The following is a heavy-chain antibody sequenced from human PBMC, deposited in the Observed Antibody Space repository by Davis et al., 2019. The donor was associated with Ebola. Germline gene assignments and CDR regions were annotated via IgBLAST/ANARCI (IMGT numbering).Heavy chain of an antibody. CDR1: GFSFSSYA. D-gene: IGHD1-26*01. V-gene: IGHV3-23*01. J-gene: IGHJ4*02. Sequence: GGSLRLSCAASGFSFSSYAMSWVRQVPGKGLEWVSLISGTGFAKHSADSVKGRFTISRDNSTNTLYLQTSSLRAEDTAVYYCAKERDSGSYLGTGEFDSWGQGTLVTVSS. CDR2: ISGTGFAK. CDR3: AKERDSGSYLGTGEFDS.